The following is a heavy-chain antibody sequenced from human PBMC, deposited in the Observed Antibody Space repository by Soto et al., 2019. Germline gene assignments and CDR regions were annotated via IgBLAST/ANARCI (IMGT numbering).Heavy chain of an antibody. D-gene: IGHD3-22*01. CDR3: ARGTYDSSGYYLDY. CDR2: IYSGGST. V-gene: IGHV3-53*04. Sequence: GSLRLSCAASGFTVSSNYMSWVRQAPGKGLEWVSVIYSGGSTYYADSVKGRFTISRHNSKNTLYLQMNSLRAEDTAVYYCARGTYDSSGYYLDYWGQGTLVTVSS. J-gene: IGHJ4*02. CDR1: GFTVSSNY.